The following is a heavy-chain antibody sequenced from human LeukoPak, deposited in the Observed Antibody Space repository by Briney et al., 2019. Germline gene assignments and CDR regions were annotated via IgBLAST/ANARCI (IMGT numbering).Heavy chain of an antibody. Sequence: SSETLSLTCTVSGGSISSYYWSWIRQPPGKGLEWIGYIYYSGSTNYNPSLKSRVTISVDTSKNQFSLKLSSVTAADTAVYYCARSVGARTRFDYWGQGTPVTVSS. CDR1: GGSISSYY. D-gene: IGHD1-26*01. CDR2: IYYSGST. CDR3: ARSVGARTRFDY. J-gene: IGHJ4*02. V-gene: IGHV4-59*01.